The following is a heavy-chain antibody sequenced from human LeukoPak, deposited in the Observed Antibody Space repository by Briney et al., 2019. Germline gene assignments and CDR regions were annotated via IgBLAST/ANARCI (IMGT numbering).Heavy chain of an antibody. CDR1: SGSITDYY. D-gene: IGHD5-18*01. CDR2: IYYSGST. V-gene: IGHV4-59*01. CDR3: ARGGNTYGRFDY. J-gene: IGHJ4*02. Sequence: PSETLSLTCTVSSGSITDYYWSWIRLPPGKGLEWIGYIYYSGSTNFNPSLKSRVTITVDTSKNQFSLKLRSVTAADTAVYYCARGGNTYGRFDYWGQGTLVTVSS.